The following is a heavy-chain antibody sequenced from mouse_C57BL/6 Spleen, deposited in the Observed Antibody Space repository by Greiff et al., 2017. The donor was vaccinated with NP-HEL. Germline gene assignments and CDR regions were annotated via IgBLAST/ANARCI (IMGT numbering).Heavy chain of an antibody. J-gene: IGHJ3*01. Sequence: QVQLQQSGPELVKPGASVKISCKASGYSFTSYYIHWVKQRPGQGLEWIGWIYPGSGNTKYNEKFKGKATLTADTSSSTAYMQLSSLTSEDSAVYYCARDGYYVPFAYWGQGTLVTVSA. CDR2: IYPGSGNT. V-gene: IGHV1-66*01. D-gene: IGHD2-3*01. CDR1: GYSFTSYY. CDR3: ARDGYYVPFAY.